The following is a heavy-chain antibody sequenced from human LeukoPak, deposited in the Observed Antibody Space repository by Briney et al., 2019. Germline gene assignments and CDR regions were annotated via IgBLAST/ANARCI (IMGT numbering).Heavy chain of an antibody. D-gene: IGHD1-26*01. V-gene: IGHV4-34*01. Sequence: SSETLSLTCAVYIDSFSNYHWNWIRQTPAKGMEWIGEVNESGGTNISPSLRSRVILSVDTSKNQFSLKLISVTVADTAIYYCARGQGATVPQVGKNWFDPWGQGTRVTVSS. CDR3: ARGQGATVPQVGKNWFDP. J-gene: IGHJ5*02. CDR2: VNESGGT. CDR1: IDSFSNYH.